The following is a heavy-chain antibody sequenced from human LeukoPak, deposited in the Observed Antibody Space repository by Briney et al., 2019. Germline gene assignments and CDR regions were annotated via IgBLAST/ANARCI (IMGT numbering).Heavy chain of an antibody. CDR1: GGTFSSYA. CDR2: MNPNSGNT. J-gene: IGHJ4*02. V-gene: IGHV1-8*02. CDR3: AREVVTGGVDY. D-gene: IGHD4-23*01. Sequence: RASVKVSCKASGGTFSSYAISWVRQAPGQGLELMGWMNPNSGNTGYAQKFQGRVTMTRNTSISTAYMELSSLRSEDTAVYYCAREVVTGGVDYWGQGTLVTVSS.